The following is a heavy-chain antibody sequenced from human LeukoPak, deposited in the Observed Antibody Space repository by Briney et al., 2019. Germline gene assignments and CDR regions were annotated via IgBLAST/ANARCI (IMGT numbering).Heavy chain of an antibody. CDR2: IFYTGST. CDR1: GGSISSYY. CDR3: ARPVPSRLGWFDP. Sequence: SETLSLTCTVSGGSISSYYWSWIRQPPGKGLEWIGYIFYTGSTNYNPSLKSRVTISVDTSKNQFSLKLSSVTAADTAVYYCARPVPSRLGWFDPWGQGTLVTVSS. V-gene: IGHV4-59*08. J-gene: IGHJ5*02. D-gene: IGHD1-1*01.